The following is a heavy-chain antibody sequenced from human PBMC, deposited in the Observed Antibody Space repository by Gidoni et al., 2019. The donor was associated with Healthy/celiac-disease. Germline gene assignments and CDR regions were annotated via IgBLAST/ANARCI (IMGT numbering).Heavy chain of an antibody. CDR2: ISGSGGST. Sequence: EVQLLESGGGLVQPGGSLRLSCAASGFTFSSYAMSWVRQAPGKGLEWVSAISGSGGSTYYADSVKGRFTIARDNSKNTLYLQMNSLRAEDTAVYYCAKQKGYYYYYGMDVWGQGTTVTVSS. V-gene: IGHV3-23*01. CDR1: GFTFSSYA. CDR3: AKQKGYYYYYGMDV. J-gene: IGHJ6*02.